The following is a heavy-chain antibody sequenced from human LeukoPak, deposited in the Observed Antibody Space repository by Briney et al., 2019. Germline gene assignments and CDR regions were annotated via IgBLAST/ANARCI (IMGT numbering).Heavy chain of an antibody. D-gene: IGHD6-6*01. V-gene: IGHV4-4*07. CDR2: IHTSGST. Sequence: KTSETLSLTCTASGGSITSYYWTYIRQPAGKGLEWIGRIHTSGSTNYNPSLKSRVTMSVDTSKNQFSLNLSSVTAADTAMYYCAREFSGTSIAARVFDSWGQGTLVTVSS. J-gene: IGHJ4*02. CDR1: GGSITSYY. CDR3: AREFSGTSIAARVFDS.